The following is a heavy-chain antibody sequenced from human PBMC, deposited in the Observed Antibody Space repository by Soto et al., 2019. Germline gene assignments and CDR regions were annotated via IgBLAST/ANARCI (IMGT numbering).Heavy chain of an antibody. Sequence: HPGGSLRLSCAASGFTFDDYAMHWVRQAPGKGLEWVSGISWNSGSIGYADSVKGRFTVSRDNAKNSLYLQMNSLRAEDTALYYCAKDITKSSSNAFDIWGQGTMVTVSS. CDR2: ISWNSGSI. V-gene: IGHV3-9*01. D-gene: IGHD6-6*01. J-gene: IGHJ3*02. CDR3: AKDITKSSSNAFDI. CDR1: GFTFDDYA.